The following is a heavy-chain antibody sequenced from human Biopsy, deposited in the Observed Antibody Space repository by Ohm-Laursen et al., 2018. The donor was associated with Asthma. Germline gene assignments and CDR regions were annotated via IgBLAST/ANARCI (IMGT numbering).Heavy chain of an antibody. J-gene: IGHJ6*02. D-gene: IGHD5-12*01. CDR2: LIPVLGTA. CDR1: GGAFSNYA. V-gene: IGHV1-69*01. Sequence: SSVKVSCKASGGAFSNYAISWVRQAPRQGLEWMGGLIPVLGTADYAQMFEGRVTITADESTSTAYMKLSSLRSEDTAVYYCARGYSGSDRIVYYYSGMEVWGPGTTVTVSS. CDR3: ARGYSGSDRIVYYYSGMEV.